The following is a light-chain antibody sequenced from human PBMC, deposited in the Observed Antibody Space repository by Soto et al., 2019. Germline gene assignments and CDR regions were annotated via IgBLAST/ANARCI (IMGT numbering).Light chain of an antibody. CDR2: EVT. Sequence: SALTQPASVSESPGQSITIYCTGTSTDIGAYNYVSWYQQHPGKAPKLLIYEVTNRPSVVSNRFSGSKSGNTASLTISGLQAEDEANYDCNSYTTLSNRVFGTGTKVTVL. J-gene: IGLJ1*01. V-gene: IGLV2-14*01. CDR3: NSYTTLSNRV. CDR1: STDIGAYNY.